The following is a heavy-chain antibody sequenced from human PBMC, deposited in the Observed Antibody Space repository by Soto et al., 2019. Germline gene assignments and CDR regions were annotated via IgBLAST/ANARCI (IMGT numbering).Heavy chain of an antibody. J-gene: IGHJ4*02. V-gene: IGHV1-69*05. D-gene: IGHD3-22*01. CDR2: IIPIFGTA. CDR3: ARELGYYDSSGYPEIDY. CDR1: GGTFSSYA. Sequence: GASVKVSCKASGGTFSSYAISWVRQAPGQGLEWMGGIIPIFGTANYAQKLQGRVTMTTDTSTSTAYMELRSLRSDDTAVYYCARELGYYDSSGYPEIDYWGQGTLVTVSS.